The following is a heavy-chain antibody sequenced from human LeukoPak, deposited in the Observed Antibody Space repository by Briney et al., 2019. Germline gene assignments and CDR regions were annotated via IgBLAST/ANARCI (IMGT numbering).Heavy chain of an antibody. D-gene: IGHD4-17*01. V-gene: IGHV3-23*01. CDR1: GFTVSSNY. Sequence: GGSLRLSCAASGFTVSSNYMSWVRQAPGKGLEWVSAISGSGGSTYYADSVKGRFTISRDNSKNTLYLQMNSLRAEDTAVYYCAKSNTVTTRDYFDYWGQGTLVTVSS. CDR3: AKSNTVTTRDYFDY. J-gene: IGHJ4*02. CDR2: ISGSGGST.